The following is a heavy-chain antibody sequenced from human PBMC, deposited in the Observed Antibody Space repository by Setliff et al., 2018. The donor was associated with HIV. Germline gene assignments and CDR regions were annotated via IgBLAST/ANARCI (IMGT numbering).Heavy chain of an antibody. CDR3: ATAPPGHKYFDL. V-gene: IGHV1-24*01. CDR2: FDPEDGET. CDR1: GGTFSSYA. J-gene: IGHJ2*01. Sequence: ASVKVSCKASGGTFSSYAISWVRQAPGKGLEWMGGFDPEDGETIYAQKFQGRVTMTEDTSTDTAYMELSSLRSEDTAVYYCATAPPGHKYFDLWGRGTLVTVSS.